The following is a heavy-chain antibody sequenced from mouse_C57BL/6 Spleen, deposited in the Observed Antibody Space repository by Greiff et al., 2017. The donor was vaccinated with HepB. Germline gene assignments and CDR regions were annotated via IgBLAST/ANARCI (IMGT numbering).Heavy chain of an antibody. CDR1: GYAFSSYW. D-gene: IGHD1-1*01. J-gene: IGHJ2*01. CDR2: IYPGDGDT. V-gene: IGHV1-80*01. Sequence: QVQLQQSGAELVKPRASVKISCKASGYAFSSYWVNWVKQRPGKGLEWIGQIYPGDGDTNYNGKFKGQATLTADKSSSTAYMQLSSLTSEDSAVYCCAREEYYGSRPYFDYWGQGTTLTVSS. CDR3: AREEYYGSRPYFDY.